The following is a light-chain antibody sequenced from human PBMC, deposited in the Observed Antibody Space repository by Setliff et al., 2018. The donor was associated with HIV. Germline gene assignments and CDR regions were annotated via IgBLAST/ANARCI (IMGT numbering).Light chain of an antibody. J-gene: IGLJ3*02. CDR1: SNNIGSYA. Sequence: QSALAQEASVSGTVGQKVTLSCTGNSNNIGSYAVGWYKQISHGAPKTVMFGNSPPSGIPDRFSGSKSGTTASLTISGLQPEDEADYYCSTWDYSLSAGVFGGGTKVTVL. CDR3: STWDYSLSAGV. CDR2: GNS. V-gene: IGLV1-44*01.